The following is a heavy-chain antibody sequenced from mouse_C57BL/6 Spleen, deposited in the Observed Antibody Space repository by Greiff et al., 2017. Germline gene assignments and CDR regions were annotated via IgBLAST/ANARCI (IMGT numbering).Heavy chain of an antibody. D-gene: IGHD2-3*01. CDR2: IDPSDSYT. CDR3: ARRDDGYSDY. CDR1: GYTFTSYW. V-gene: IGHV1-50*01. J-gene: IGHJ2*01. Sequence: VQLQQPGAELVKPGASVKLSCKASGYTFTSYWMQWVKQRPGQGLEWIGEIDPSDSYTNYNQKFKGKATLTVDTSSSTAYMQLSSLTSEDSAVYYCARRDDGYSDYWGQGTTLTVSS.